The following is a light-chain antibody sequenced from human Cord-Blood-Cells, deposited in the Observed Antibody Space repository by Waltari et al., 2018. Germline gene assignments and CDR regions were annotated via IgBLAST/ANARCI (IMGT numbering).Light chain of an antibody. CDR2: EDS. V-gene: IGLV3-10*01. CDR3: YSTDSSGNHRGV. J-gene: IGLJ1*01. Sequence: SYELTQPPSVSVSPGQTARITCSGDALPKKYAYWYQQKSGQAPVLVIYEDSKRPSGIPGRVSGSSSATMATLTISGAQVEDEADYYCYSTDSSGNHRGVFGTGTKVTVL. CDR1: ALPKKY.